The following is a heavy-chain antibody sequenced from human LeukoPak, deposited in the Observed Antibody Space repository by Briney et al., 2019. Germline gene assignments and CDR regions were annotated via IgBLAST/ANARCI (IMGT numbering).Heavy chain of an antibody. CDR2: ISSSSSYI. D-gene: IGHD4-17*01. CDR1: GFTFSSYA. J-gene: IGHJ6*03. V-gene: IGHV3-21*01. CDR3: ARDRTTVTGYYYYYMDV. Sequence: GGSLRLSCAASGFTFSSYAMNWVRQAPGKGLGWVSSISSSSSYIYYADSVKGRFTISRDNAKNSLYLQMNSLRAEDTAVYYCARDRTTVTGYYYYYMDVWGKGTTVTVSS.